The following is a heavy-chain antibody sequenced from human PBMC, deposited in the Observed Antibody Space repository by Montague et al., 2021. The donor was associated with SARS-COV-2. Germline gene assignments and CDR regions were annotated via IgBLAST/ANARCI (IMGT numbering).Heavy chain of an antibody. D-gene: IGHD3-10*01. CDR2: IYYSWST. CDR1: SGSISSGGSISIGGYY. J-gene: IGHJ5*02. Sequence: TLSLTCTVSSGSISSGGSISIGGYYWSWIRQHPGKCLGGIGYIYYSWSTSYNPSLKNRITISVDTSKNQFSLKLSSVTAAATAVYYCARELGQRYVSGWFDPWGQGTLVTVSS. V-gene: IGHV4-31*03. CDR3: ARELGQRYVSGWFDP.